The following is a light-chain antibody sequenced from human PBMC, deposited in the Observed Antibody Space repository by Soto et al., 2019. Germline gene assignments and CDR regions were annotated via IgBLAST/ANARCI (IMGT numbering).Light chain of an antibody. CDR3: GTWDSSLSAGV. V-gene: IGLV1-51*01. CDR1: SFNIGNNY. J-gene: IGLJ2*01. CDR2: DNN. Sequence: SVLTQPPSVSAAPGQKVTISCSGGSFNIGNNYVSWYQHLPGTAPKLLIYDNNKRPSGIPDRFSGSKSGTSATLGITGLQTGDEADYYCGTWDSSLSAGVFGGGTQLTVL.